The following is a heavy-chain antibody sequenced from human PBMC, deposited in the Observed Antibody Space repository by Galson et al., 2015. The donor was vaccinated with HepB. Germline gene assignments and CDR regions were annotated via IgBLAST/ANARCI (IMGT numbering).Heavy chain of an antibody. CDR2: IIPILGIA. CDR1: GGTFSSYT. V-gene: IGHV1-69*02. D-gene: IGHD5-24*01. J-gene: IGHJ6*02. Sequence: SVKVSCKASGGTFSSYTISWVRQAPGQGLEWMGRIIPILGIANYAQKFQGRVTITADKSTSTAYMELSSLRSEDTAVYYCARGLAMGKMGGYYYYGMDVWGQGTTVTVSS. CDR3: ARGLAMGKMGGYYYYGMDV.